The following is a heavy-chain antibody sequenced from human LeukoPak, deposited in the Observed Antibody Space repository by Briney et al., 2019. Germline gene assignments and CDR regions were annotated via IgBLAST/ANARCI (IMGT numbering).Heavy chain of an antibody. CDR1: GFTFSTYG. V-gene: IGHV3-30*03. J-gene: IGHJ4*02. CDR3: ARGYSSSWLGYFDF. D-gene: IGHD6-13*01. Sequence: GGSLTLSCADSGFTFSTYGMHWVRQAPGKGLEWMADTSSDGRNKYYADSVKGRITTSRDNSKNTLYLQMNNLRAEDAAGYCCARGYSSSWLGYFDFWGQGTLVTVSS. CDR2: TSSDGRNK.